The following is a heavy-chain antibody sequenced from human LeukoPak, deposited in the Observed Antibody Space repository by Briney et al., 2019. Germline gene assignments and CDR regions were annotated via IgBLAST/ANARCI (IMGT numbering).Heavy chain of an antibody. V-gene: IGHV3-7*03. CDR2: INHNVN. CDR1: DFTFSNAW. J-gene: IGHJ6*02. Sequence: GSLRLSCVASDFTFSNAWMNWARQAPGKGLEWVASINHNVNYYVDSVKGRFTISRDNAKNSLYLQMSNLRAEDTAVYFCARGGGLDVWGQGATVTVSS. CDR3: ARGGGLDV. D-gene: IGHD3-16*01.